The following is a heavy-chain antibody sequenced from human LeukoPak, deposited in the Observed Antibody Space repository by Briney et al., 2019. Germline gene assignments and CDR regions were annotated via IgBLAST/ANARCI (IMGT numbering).Heavy chain of an antibody. J-gene: IGHJ4*02. CDR3: ARGSRYYYGSGSYPFDY. CDR2: ITNSGSTI. Sequence: GGSLRLSCAASGFTFSDYYMSWIRQAPGKGLQWVSYITNSGSTIYYADSVKGRFTISRDNAKKSLYLQMNNLSAEDTAVYYCARGSRYYYGSGSYPFDYWGQGTLVTVSS. D-gene: IGHD3-10*01. CDR1: GFTFSDYY. V-gene: IGHV3-11*01.